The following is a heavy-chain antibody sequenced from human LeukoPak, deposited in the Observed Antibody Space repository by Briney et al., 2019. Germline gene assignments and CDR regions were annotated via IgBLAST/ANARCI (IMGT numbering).Heavy chain of an antibody. CDR2: LSGTGDIT. J-gene: IGHJ5*02. CDR1: GFTFSNYA. D-gene: IGHD2/OR15-2a*01. CDR3: AKRGNAISFFDP. Sequence: PGGSLRLSGAASGFTFSNYAMYWVRQAPGKGLEWVSGLSGTGDITYYTDSVKGRFTISRDNSKNTLYLEMNNLRAEDTALYYCAKRGNAISFFDPWGQGTLVTVSS. V-gene: IGHV3-23*01.